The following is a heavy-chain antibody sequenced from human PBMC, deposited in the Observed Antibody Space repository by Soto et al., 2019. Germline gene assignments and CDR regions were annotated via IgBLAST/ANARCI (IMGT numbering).Heavy chain of an antibody. D-gene: IGHD2-2*01. CDR1: GFSFSTYA. V-gene: IGHV3-30*04. Sequence: LRLSCAASGFSFSTYAMYWVRQAPGKGLEYVAAISYHGRDQNYADSVKGRFTVSRDNSDNTLYLRMDRLRLEDTAVYYCARERFSTTWYAGIDTWGQGTLVTVSS. CDR3: ARERFSTTWYAGIDT. CDR2: ISYHGRDQ. J-gene: IGHJ5*02.